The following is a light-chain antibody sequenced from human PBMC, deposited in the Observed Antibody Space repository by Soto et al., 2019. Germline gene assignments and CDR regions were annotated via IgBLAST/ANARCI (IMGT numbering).Light chain of an antibody. CDR2: GAS. CDR1: HDISNY. Sequence: DIQMTQSPSSLSASVGDRVTITCQASHDISNYLNWYQHKLGKAPKLLIYGASNLETGVPSRFSGSGSGTDFTFTISSLQPEDIATYYCQYCDYLPLFGPGTTVDLK. V-gene: IGKV1-33*01. J-gene: IGKJ3*01. CDR3: QYCDYLPL.